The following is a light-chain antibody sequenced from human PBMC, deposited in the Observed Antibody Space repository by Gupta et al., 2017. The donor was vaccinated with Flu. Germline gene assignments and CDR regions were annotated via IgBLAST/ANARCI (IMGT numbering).Light chain of an antibody. CDR3: QVWDTASDHWL. CDR1: NIGSET. V-gene: IGLV3-21*02. CDR2: DGD. J-gene: IGLJ3*02. Sequence: SFILTQPPSVSVAPGQTASIACGGKNIGSETVHGYQQKPGQAPVLVLYDGDFRPPGIPERFSGSNSGNTATLTIRRVEAGDEADYYCQVWDTASDHWLFGAGTTLTVV.